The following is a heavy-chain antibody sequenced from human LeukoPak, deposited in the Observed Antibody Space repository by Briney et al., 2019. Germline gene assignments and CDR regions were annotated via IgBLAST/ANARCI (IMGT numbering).Heavy chain of an antibody. CDR1: GYTFTSYG. D-gene: IGHD2-15*01. Sequence: ASVKVSFKASGYTFTSYGISWVRQAPGQGLEWMGWISAYNGNTNYAQKLQGRVTMTTDTSTSTAYMELRSLRSDDTAVYYCARAPGYCSGGSCYSGFDYWGQGTLDTVSS. J-gene: IGHJ4*02. CDR2: ISAYNGNT. CDR3: ARAPGYCSGGSCYSGFDY. V-gene: IGHV1-18*01.